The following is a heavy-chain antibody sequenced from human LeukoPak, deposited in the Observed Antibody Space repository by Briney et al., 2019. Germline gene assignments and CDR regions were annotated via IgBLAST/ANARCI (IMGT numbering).Heavy chain of an antibody. CDR3: AGERGYYYDSSGYYLSY. CDR2: IYYSGST. V-gene: IGHV4-30-4*02. D-gene: IGHD3-22*01. J-gene: IGHJ4*02. CDR1: GGSISSGDYY. Sequence: SETLSLTCTVSGGSISSGDYYWSWIRQPPGKGLEWIGYIYYSGSTYYNPSLKSRVTISVDTSKNQFSLKLSSVTAADTAVYYCAGERGYYYDSSGYYLSYWGQGTLVTVSS.